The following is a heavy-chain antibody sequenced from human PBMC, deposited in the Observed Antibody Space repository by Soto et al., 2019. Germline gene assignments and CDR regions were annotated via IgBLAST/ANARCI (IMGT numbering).Heavy chain of an antibody. CDR3: ARGGSYDSSGARNYYFYGMNV. V-gene: IGHV1-18*01. J-gene: IGHJ6*02. Sequence: QVQLVQSGAEVKKPGASVKVSCKASGYTFASYGINWVRQAPGQGLEWLGWISPYDGYTHYAQILQGRVSMTTDTYTKTAYMELRSLRSDDTAMYYCARGGSYDSSGARNYYFYGMNVWGQGTTVTVSS. D-gene: IGHD3-22*01. CDR1: GYTFASYG. CDR2: ISPYDGYT.